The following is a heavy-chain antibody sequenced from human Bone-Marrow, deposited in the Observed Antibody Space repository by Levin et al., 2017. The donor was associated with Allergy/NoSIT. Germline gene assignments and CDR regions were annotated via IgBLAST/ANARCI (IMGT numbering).Heavy chain of an antibody. J-gene: IGHJ3*01. CDR3: VKSLNTMTIHDGFDF. Sequence: GGSLRLSCATSKFIFDDYGMYWVRQAPGKGLEWVSGIGWNSGKTHYADSVKGRFIISRDNAKNSLYLQMNSLRTEDTALYYCVKSLNTMTIHDGFDFWGQGTMVTVSA. CDR2: IGWNSGKT. V-gene: IGHV3-9*01. D-gene: IGHD1/OR15-1a*01. CDR1: KFIFDDYG.